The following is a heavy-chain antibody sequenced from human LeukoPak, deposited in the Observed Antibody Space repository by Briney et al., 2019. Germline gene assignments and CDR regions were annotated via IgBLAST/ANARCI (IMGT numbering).Heavy chain of an antibody. V-gene: IGHV1-46*01. D-gene: IGHD3-10*01. Sequence: ASVKVSCKASGYTFTSYYMHWVRQAPGQGLEWMGIINPSGGSTSYAQKFQGRVTMTRDTSTSTVYMELSSLRSEDTAVYYCAGEPIGMVRGVIKYYFDYWGQGTLVTVSS. CDR2: INPSGGST. CDR1: GYTFTSYY. J-gene: IGHJ4*02. CDR3: AGEPIGMVRGVIKYYFDY.